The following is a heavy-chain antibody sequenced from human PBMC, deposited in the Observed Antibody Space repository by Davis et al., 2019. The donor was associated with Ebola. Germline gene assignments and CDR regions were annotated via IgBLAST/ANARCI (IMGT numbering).Heavy chain of an antibody. Sequence: PGGSLRLSCAASGFTFSDYYMSWIRQAPGKGLEWVSYISSSGSTTYYADSVKGRFTISRDNSKTTLYLQMNSLRAEDTAVYYCAKVAPSGSPNLYFDYWGQGTLVTVSS. J-gene: IGHJ4*02. D-gene: IGHD1-26*01. V-gene: IGHV3-11*01. CDR1: GFTFSDYY. CDR3: AKVAPSGSPNLYFDY. CDR2: ISSSGSTT.